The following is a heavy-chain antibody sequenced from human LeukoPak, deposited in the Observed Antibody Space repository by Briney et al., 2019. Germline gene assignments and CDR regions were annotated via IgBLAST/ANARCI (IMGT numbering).Heavy chain of an antibody. V-gene: IGHV3-43*01. CDR3: AKAPMVRGVLYYMDV. J-gene: IGHJ6*03. D-gene: IGHD3-10*01. CDR1: GFTFDDYT. CDR2: ISWDGGST. Sequence: GGSLRLSCAASGFTFDDYTMHWVRQAPGKGLEWVSLISWDGGSTYYADSVKGRFTISRDNSKNSLYLQMNSLRTEDTALYYCAKAPMVRGVLYYMDVWGKGTTVTVSS.